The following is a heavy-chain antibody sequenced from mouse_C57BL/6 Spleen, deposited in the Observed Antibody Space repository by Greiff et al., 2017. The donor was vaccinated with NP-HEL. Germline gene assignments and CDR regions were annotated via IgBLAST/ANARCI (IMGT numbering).Heavy chain of an antibody. CDR1: GYAFSSSW. Sequence: QVQLQQSGPELVKPGASVKISCKASGYAFSSSWMNWVTQRPGKGLEWIGRIYPGDGDTNYNGKFKGKATLTADKSSSTAYMQLSSLTSEDSAVYFCARDGAIYYDYDRDAMDYWGQGTSVTVSS. V-gene: IGHV1-82*01. J-gene: IGHJ4*01. CDR3: ARDGAIYYDYDRDAMDY. D-gene: IGHD2-4*01. CDR2: IYPGDGDT.